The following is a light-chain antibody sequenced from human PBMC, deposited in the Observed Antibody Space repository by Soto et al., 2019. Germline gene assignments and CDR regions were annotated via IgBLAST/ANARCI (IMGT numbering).Light chain of an antibody. CDR3: QQYDSFPWT. V-gene: IGKV1-5*03. CDR1: QTISSW. Sequence: DIQMTQSPSTLSASVGDRVTITCRASQTISSWLAWYQQKPGKAPNLLIYKASSLESGVPSTFSGSGFGTEFTLTISSLQADDVATYYCQQYDSFPWTFGQGTKVEIK. CDR2: KAS. J-gene: IGKJ1*01.